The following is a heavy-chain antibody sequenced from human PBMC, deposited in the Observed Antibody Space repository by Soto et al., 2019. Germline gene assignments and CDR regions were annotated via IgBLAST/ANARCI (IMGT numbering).Heavy chain of an antibody. D-gene: IGHD3-16*01. V-gene: IGHV1-69*13. CDR3: ARDGNYDYVWGSYFKGVATDYYGMDV. Sequence: GDSVKVSCKASGGTFSSYAISWVRQAPGQGLEWMGGIIPIFGTANYAQKFQGRVTITADGSTSTAYMELSSLRSEDTAVYYCARDGNYDYVWGSYFKGVATDYYGMDVWRQLPTVTVS. CDR1: GGTFSSYA. CDR2: IIPIFGTA. J-gene: IGHJ6*02.